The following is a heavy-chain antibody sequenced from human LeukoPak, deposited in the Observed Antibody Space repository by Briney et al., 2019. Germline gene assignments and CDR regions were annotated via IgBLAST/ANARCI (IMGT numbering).Heavy chain of an antibody. CDR3: SREGRWLQLGFDY. CDR2: IYSSGST. D-gene: IGHD5-24*01. CDR1: GASMSSFY. Sequence: SETLSLTCTVSGASMSSFYWSWIRQSPGKGLEWIGYIYSSGSTNYNPSLKSRVTISVDTSKSQFSLKLSSVTAADTAVYFCSREGRWLQLGFDYWGRGNLVTVSS. V-gene: IGHV4-59*01. J-gene: IGHJ4*02.